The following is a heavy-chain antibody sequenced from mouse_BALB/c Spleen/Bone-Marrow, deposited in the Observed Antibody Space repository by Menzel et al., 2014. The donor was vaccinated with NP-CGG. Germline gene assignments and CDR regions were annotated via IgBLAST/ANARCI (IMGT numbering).Heavy chain of an antibody. CDR1: GFTFTDYY. J-gene: IGHJ3*01. V-gene: IGHV7-3*02. Sequence: EVKLVESGGGLVQPGGSLRLSCATSGFTFTDYYMSWVRRPPGKALEWLGFIRNKANGYTTEYSASVKGRFTISRDNSQRILYLQMNTLRDQDSATYYCAREDDSPLDYWGQGTLVTVSA. CDR2: IRNKANGYTT. CDR3: AREDDSPLDY. D-gene: IGHD2-4*01.